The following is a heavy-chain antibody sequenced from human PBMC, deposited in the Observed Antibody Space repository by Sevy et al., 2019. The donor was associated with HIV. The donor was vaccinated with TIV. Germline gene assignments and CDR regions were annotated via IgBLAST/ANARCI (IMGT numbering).Heavy chain of an antibody. D-gene: IGHD2-15*01. J-gene: IGHJ4*02. V-gene: IGHV4-30-4*01. Sequence: SETLSLTCTVSGGSISSGDYYWSWIRQPPGKGLEWIGYIYYSGSTYYNPSLKSRVTISVDTSKNQFSLNLSSVTAADTAVYYCAGVPRGPVEVVAALDDWGQGTLVTVSS. CDR3: AGVPRGPVEVVAALDD. CDR1: GGSISSGDYY. CDR2: IYYSGST.